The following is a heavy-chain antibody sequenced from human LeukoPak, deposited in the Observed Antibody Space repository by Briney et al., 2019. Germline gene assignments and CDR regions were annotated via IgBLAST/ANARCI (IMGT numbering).Heavy chain of an antibody. CDR3: ARVPSDGDHYDY. Sequence: ASVKVSCKASGYTFTGYYIHWVRQAPGQGPEWMGWINPNRGGTNYAQKFQGRVTMTRDTSINTVYMELSRLRSDDTAVYYCARVPSDGDHYDYWGQGTLVTVSS. J-gene: IGHJ4*02. V-gene: IGHV1-2*02. CDR2: INPNRGGT. CDR1: GYTFTGYY. D-gene: IGHD4-17*01.